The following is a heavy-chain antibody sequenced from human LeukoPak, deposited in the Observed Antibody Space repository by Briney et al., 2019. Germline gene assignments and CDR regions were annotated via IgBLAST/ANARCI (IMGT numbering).Heavy chain of an antibody. CDR1: GFSVSSSY. V-gene: IGHV3-48*02. Sequence: GGSLRLSCAASGFSVSSSYMSWVRQAPGQGLEWFSYISSSDIVYADSVKRRFTISRDNAKNSLYLQMNSLRDEDTAVYYCARDIGYAFDIWGQGTMVTVSS. J-gene: IGHJ3*02. D-gene: IGHD1-26*01. CDR2: ISSSDI. CDR3: ARDIGYAFDI.